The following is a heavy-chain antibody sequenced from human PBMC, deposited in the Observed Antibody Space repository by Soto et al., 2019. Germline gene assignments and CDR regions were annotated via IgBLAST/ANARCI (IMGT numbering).Heavy chain of an antibody. CDR2: IYTSGST. D-gene: IGHD5-18*01. J-gene: IGHJ4*02. Sequence: SETLSLTCTVSGGSIISYYWSWIRQPAGKGLEWIGRIYTSGSTNYNPSLKSRVTMSVDTSKNQFSLKLSSVTAADTAVYYCAYGGYSYGPDYWGQGTLVTVSS. CDR1: GGSIISYY. CDR3: AYGGYSYGPDY. V-gene: IGHV4-4*07.